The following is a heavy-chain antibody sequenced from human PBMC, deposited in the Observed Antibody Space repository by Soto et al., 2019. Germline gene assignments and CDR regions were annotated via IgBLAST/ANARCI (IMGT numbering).Heavy chain of an antibody. Sequence: ASVKVSCKASGCTFTDLGLHWVRQAPGQGLEWMGWINPNSGGTKYAPKFQGGVTMTRDTSITTAYMELSRLRSGDTAVYYCAREPATAKTEGVDVRGQGTRVRVYS. CDR3: AREPATAKTEGVDV. V-gene: IGHV1-2*02. CDR2: INPNSGGT. CDR1: GCTFTDLG. J-gene: IGHJ4*02. D-gene: IGHD1-1*01.